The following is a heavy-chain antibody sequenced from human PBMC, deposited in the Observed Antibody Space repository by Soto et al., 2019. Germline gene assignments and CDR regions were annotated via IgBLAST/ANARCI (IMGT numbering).Heavy chain of an antibody. CDR3: ARGSTYYGGDFAL. V-gene: IGHV4-31*03. CDR1: GGSINSGYY. CDR2: FYYIATT. D-gene: IGHD3-10*01. Sequence: QVQLQESGPGLVQPSQTLTLTCTVSGGSINSGYYWTWIRQLPGNGLEGLGSFYYIATTYYNPSRRGRITMSGDTSKTQFSLTLTSLTAADTAVYFCARGSTYYGGDFALWGRGALVTVSS. J-gene: IGHJ2*01.